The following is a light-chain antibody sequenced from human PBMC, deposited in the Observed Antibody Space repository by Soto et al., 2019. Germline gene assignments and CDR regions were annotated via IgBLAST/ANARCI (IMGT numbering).Light chain of an antibody. CDR2: AND. Sequence: QSVLTQPPSVSAAPGQKVTVSCSGSSSNLGNNYVSWYQHLPGTAPKLLIYANDKRPSGIPDRFSGSKSGTSATLVITGLQTGDEADYYCGTWDNSRRAVYVSGTGTKVTVL. J-gene: IGLJ1*01. CDR1: SSNLGNNY. CDR3: GTWDNSRRAVYV. V-gene: IGLV1-51*01.